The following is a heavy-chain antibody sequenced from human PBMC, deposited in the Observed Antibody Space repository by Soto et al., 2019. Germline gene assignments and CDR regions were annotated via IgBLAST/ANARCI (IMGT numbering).Heavy chain of an antibody. CDR2: ISSSSSYI. CDR3: ARGDPNSSLYYYYCGMDV. Sequence: GGSLRLSCAASGFTFSSYSMNWVRQAPGKGLEWVSSISSSSSYIYYADSVKGRFTISRDNATNSLYLQMNGLRAEDRAVYYCARGDPNSSLYYYYCGMDVWGQGTTVTVSS. D-gene: IGHD4-4*01. CDR1: GFTFSSYS. J-gene: IGHJ6*02. V-gene: IGHV3-21*01.